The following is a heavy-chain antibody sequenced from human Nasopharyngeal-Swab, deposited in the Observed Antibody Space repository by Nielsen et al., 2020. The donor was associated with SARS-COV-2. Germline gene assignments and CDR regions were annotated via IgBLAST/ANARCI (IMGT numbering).Heavy chain of an antibody. Sequence: GSLRLSCAVSGGPFIGYQWNWIRQPPGKGLEWIGEVDHSGNTNYNPSLKSRVIISADTSRSQFSLKLTSVTAADTAVYYCARRNWGLRYWGQGTLVTVSS. D-gene: IGHD3-16*01. CDR1: GGPFIGYQ. CDR2: VDHSGNT. J-gene: IGHJ4*02. V-gene: IGHV4-34*01. CDR3: ARRNWGLRY.